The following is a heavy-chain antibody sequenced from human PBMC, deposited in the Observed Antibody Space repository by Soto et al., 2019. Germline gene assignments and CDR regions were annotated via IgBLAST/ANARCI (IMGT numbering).Heavy chain of an antibody. V-gene: IGHV4-59*01. CDR3: ARDIVLTY. J-gene: IGHJ4*02. CDR2: IYYSGST. Sequence: PSETLSLTCRVSGGSLSSYYLSWIRQPPGKGLEWIGYIYYSGSTNYNPSLKSRVTISVDTSKNQFSLKLSSVTAADTAVYYCARDIVLTYWGQGTLVTVSS. CDR1: GGSLSSYY. D-gene: IGHD2-8*01.